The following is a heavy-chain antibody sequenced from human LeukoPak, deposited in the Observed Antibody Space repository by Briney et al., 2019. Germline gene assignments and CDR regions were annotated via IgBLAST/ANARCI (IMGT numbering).Heavy chain of an antibody. J-gene: IGHJ4*02. D-gene: IGHD3-22*01. V-gene: IGHV3-23*01. CDR1: GFTFSSYA. CDR3: ARGGGSYYDSSGXYYFDY. CDR2: ISGSGGST. Sequence: PGGSLRLSCAASGFTFSSYAMSWVRQAPGKGLEWVSGISGSGGSTYYADSVKGRFTIPRDNSKNTLYLQMNSLRAEDTAVYYCARGGGSYYDSSGXYYFDYWGQGTLVTVSS.